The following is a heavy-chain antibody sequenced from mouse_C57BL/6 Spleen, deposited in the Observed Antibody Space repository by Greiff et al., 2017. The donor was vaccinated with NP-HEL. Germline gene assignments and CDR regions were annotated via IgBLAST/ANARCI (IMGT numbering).Heavy chain of an antibody. CDR2: IDPENGDT. D-gene: IGHD1-1*02. CDR3: TTYSYALDY. Sequence: EVKVVESGAELVRPGASVKLSCTASGFNIKDDYMHWVKQRPEQGLEWIGWIDPENGDTEYASKFQGKATITADTSSNTAYLQLSSLTSEDTAVYYCTTYSYALDYWGQGTTLTVSS. V-gene: IGHV14-4*01. J-gene: IGHJ2*01. CDR1: GFNIKDDY.